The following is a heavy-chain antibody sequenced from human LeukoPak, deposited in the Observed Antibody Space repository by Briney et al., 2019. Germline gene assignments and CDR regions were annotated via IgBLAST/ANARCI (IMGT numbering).Heavy chain of an antibody. J-gene: IGHJ5*02. V-gene: IGHV3-23*01. CDR1: GFTFSSYA. CDR2: ISGSGGST. D-gene: IGHD6-6*01. CDR3: ATTSYSSSNWFDP. Sequence: QAGGSLRLSCAASGFTFSSYAMSWVRQAPGKGLEWVSAISGSGGSTYYADSVKGRFTISRDNSKNTLYLQMNSLRAEDTAVYYCATTSYSSSNWFDPWGQGTLVTASS.